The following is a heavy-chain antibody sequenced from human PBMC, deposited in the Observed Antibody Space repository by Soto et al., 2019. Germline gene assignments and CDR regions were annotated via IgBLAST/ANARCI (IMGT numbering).Heavy chain of an antibody. Sequence: QVQLVESGGGVVQPGRSLSLSCAASGFTFSNYXXXXXXXXXXXXXXXVSVIWSDGSNKYYTDSVKGRFTISRDNSKXXXXXXXXXXXXXXXXXXXXXXXXXXXXXXXXFDPWGQGTLVTVSS. CDR2: IWSDGSNK. CDR3: XXXXXXXXXXXXFDP. V-gene: IGHV3-33*01. CDR1: GFTFSNYX. J-gene: IGHJ5*02.